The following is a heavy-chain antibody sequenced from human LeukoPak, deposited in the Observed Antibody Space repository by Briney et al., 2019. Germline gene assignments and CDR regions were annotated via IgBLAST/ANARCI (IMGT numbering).Heavy chain of an antibody. CDR2: IYPGDSDT. D-gene: IGHD2-2*03. J-gene: IGHJ4*02. CDR3: ARSGGYCSSTSCYAFDY. V-gene: IGHV5-51*01. CDR1: GYSFTSYW. Sequence: GESLKISCKGSGYSFTSYWIGWVRQMPGKGLEWMGIIYPGDSDTRYSPSFQGQVTISADKSISTAYLQWSSLKASDTAIYYCARSGGYCSSTSCYAFDYWGQGTLVTVSS.